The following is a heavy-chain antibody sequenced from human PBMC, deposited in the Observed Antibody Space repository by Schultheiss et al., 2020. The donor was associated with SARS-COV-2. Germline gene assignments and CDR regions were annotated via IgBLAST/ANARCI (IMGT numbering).Heavy chain of an antibody. CDR3: ARVGGYSSGWFDY. CDR2: ISSSSSTI. CDR1: GFTFSSYS. D-gene: IGHD6-19*01. Sequence: GGSLRLSCAASGFTFSSYSMNWVRQAPGKGLEWVSSISSSSSTIYYADSVKGRFTISRDNAKNSLYLQMNSLRAEDTAVYYCARVGGYSSGWFDYWGQGTLVTVSS. J-gene: IGHJ5*01. V-gene: IGHV3-48*01.